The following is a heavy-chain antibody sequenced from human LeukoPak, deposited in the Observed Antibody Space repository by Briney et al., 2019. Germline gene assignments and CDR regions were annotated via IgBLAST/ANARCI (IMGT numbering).Heavy chain of an antibody. D-gene: IGHD3-10*01. CDR2: INHSGST. CDR1: GGSFSGYY. V-gene: IGHV4-34*01. Sequence: KASETLSLTCAVYGGSFSGYYWSWIRQPPGKGLEWIGEINHSGSTNYNPSLKSRVTISVDTSKNQVSLQLNSVTPEDTAVYYCARGTGTFDFWGQGTLVTVSS. CDR3: ARGTGTFDF. J-gene: IGHJ4*02.